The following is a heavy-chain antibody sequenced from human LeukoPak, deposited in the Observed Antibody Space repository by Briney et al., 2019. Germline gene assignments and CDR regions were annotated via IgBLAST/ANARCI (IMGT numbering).Heavy chain of an antibody. D-gene: IGHD6-19*01. CDR2: IIPILGIA. CDR1: GGTFSSYA. V-gene: IGHV1-69*04. CDR3: ARTLSGWYIMDV. Sequence: GSSVKVSCKASGGTFSSYAISWVRQAPGQGLEWMGRIIPILGIANYAQKFQGRVTITRDTSASTAYMELSSLRSEDTAVYYCARTLSGWYIMDVWGQGTTVTVSS. J-gene: IGHJ6*02.